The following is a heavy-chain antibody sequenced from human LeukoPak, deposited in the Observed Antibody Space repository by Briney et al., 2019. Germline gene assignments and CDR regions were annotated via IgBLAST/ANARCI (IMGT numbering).Heavy chain of an antibody. Sequence: ASVKVSCKASGYTFTGYYMHWVRQAPGQGLEWMGWINPNSGGTNYAQKFQGRVTVTRDTSISTAYMELSRLRSDDTAVYYCARGAFVVVTAIDYWGQGTLVTVSS. CDR2: INPNSGGT. CDR3: ARGAFVVVTAIDY. J-gene: IGHJ4*02. D-gene: IGHD2-21*02. V-gene: IGHV1-2*02. CDR1: GYTFTGYY.